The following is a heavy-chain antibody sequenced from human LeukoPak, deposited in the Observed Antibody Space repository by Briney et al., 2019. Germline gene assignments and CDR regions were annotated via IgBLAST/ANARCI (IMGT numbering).Heavy chain of an antibody. CDR3: ARDSTARAYDI. V-gene: IGHV4-4*07. CDR2: IYTSGST. J-gene: IGHJ3*02. D-gene: IGHD2-2*01. CDR1: GGSITSYY. Sequence: SETLSLTCSVSGGSITSYYWSWVRTPAGAGLEWIGRIYTSGSTNYSPSLKSRITMSVDTSNNQFSLNLSSVTAADTAVYYCARDSTARAYDIWGQGTMVTVSS.